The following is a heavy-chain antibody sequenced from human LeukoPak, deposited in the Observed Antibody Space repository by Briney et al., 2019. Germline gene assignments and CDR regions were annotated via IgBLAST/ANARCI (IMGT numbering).Heavy chain of an antibody. V-gene: IGHV4-39*07. CDR2: IYYSGST. CDR3: ARAGGVKTAALDLDY. CDR1: GGSISSSSYY. J-gene: IGHJ4*02. D-gene: IGHD6-25*01. Sequence: SETLSLTCTVSGGSISSSSYYWGWVRQPPGRGLEWIGGIYYSGSTYYNPSLKSRVTISRDTSRNQFSLKLTSVTTADTAVYYCARAGGVKTAALDLDYWGQGTLVTVSS.